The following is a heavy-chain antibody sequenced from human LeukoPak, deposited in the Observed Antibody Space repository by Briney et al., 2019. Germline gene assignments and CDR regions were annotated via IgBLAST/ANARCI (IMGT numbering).Heavy chain of an antibody. CDR3: AIMHPYYDGSGYWVQ. V-gene: IGHV3-23*01. D-gene: IGHD3-22*01. Sequence: PGGSLRLSCAASGITFSSYAMSWVRQAPGKGLEWVSGISTSGGSSSYADSVKGRFTISRDNPRNTLYMQMNSLRAEDTALYYCAIMHPYYDGSGYWVQWGQGTLVTVSS. J-gene: IGHJ4*02. CDR2: ISTSGGSS. CDR1: GITFSSYA.